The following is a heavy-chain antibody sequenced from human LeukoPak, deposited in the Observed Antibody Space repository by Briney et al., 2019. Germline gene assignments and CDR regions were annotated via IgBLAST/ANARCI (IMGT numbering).Heavy chain of an antibody. CDR2: ISYSGNT. Sequence: PSETLSLTCTVSGGSISSYYWSWIRQPPGKGLEWIGFISYSGNTYSTPSLESRVTISIDTAKNQFSLRLSSVTAADTAVYFCAREIVSSYYYNGMDVWGQGTTVTVSS. CDR3: AREIVSSYYYNGMDV. V-gene: IGHV4-30-4*08. D-gene: IGHD5/OR15-5a*01. J-gene: IGHJ6*02. CDR1: GGSISSYY.